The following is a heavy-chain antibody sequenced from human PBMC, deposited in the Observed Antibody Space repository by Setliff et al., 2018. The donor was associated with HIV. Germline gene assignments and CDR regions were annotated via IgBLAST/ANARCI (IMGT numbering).Heavy chain of an antibody. D-gene: IGHD3-9*01. CDR2: INWNGAIT. Sequence: GGSLRLSCAASGFTFDDFGMTWVRQRPGKGLEWVSGINWNGAITDYADSVKGRFTISRDNAKNSLHLQMNSLRAEDAAFYYCASEAYDVLTPHAHIDYWGQGVLVTVSS. J-gene: IGHJ4*02. CDR1: GFTFDDFG. V-gene: IGHV3-20*04. CDR3: ASEAYDVLTPHAHIDY.